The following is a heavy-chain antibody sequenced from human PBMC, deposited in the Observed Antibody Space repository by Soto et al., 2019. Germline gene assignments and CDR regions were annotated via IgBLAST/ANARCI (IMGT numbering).Heavy chain of an antibody. CDR2: IYTSGST. V-gene: IGHV4-4*07. Sequence: SETLSLTCTVSGGSISSYYWSWIRQPAGKGLEWIGRIYTSGSTNYNPSLKSRVTMSVDTPKNQFSLKLSSVTAADTAVYYCARERSHYYDSSGPPDYWGQGTLVTVSS. J-gene: IGHJ4*02. CDR1: GGSISSYY. D-gene: IGHD3-22*01. CDR3: ARERSHYYDSSGPPDY.